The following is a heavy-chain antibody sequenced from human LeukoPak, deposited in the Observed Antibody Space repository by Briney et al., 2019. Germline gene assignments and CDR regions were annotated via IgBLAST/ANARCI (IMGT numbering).Heavy chain of an antibody. J-gene: IGHJ4*02. CDR1: GFTFSSYG. V-gene: IGHV3-30*03. CDR2: ISYDGSNK. Sequence: GGSLRLSCAASGFTFSSYGMHWVRQAPGKGLEWVALISYDGSNKYYADSVKGRFTISRDNSKNTLCLQMNSLRAEDTAVYYCARTYYYDSSGYSNPGGYWGQGTLVTVSS. D-gene: IGHD3-22*01. CDR3: ARTYYYDSSGYSNPGGY.